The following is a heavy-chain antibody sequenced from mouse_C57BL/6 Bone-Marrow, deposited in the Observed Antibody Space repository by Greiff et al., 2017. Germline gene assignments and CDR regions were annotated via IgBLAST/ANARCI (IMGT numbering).Heavy chain of an antibody. V-gene: IGHV1-64*01. CDR3: ARHDYDGAWFAY. CDR1: GYTFTSYW. CDR2: IHPNSGST. Sequence: VQVVESGAELVKPGASVKLSCKASGYTFTSYWMHWVKQRPGQGLEWIGMIHPNSGSTNYNEKFKSKATLTVDKSSSTAYMQLSSLTSEDSAVYYCARHDYDGAWFAYWGQGTLVTVSA. D-gene: IGHD2-4*01. J-gene: IGHJ3*01.